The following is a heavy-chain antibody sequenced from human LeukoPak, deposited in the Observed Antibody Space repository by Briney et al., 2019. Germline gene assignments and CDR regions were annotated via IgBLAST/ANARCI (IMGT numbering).Heavy chain of an antibody. CDR2: IYYRGST. D-gene: IGHD5-12*01. Sequence: SETLSLTCTVSGGSISSSTYYWGWIRQPPGKGLEWIGTIYYRGSTNYNPSLKSRVTISVDTSKNQFSLKLSSVTAADTAVYYCARVATRWGSGWFDPWGQGTLVTVSS. CDR3: ARVATRWGSGWFDP. J-gene: IGHJ5*02. CDR1: GGSISSSTYY. V-gene: IGHV4-39*07.